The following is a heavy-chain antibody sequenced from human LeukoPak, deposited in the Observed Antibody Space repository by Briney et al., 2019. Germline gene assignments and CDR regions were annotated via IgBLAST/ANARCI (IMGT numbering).Heavy chain of an antibody. D-gene: IGHD6-13*01. Sequence: GGSLRLSCAASGFTFSSYAMHWVRQAPGKGLEWVVVISYDGSNKYYADSVKGRFTISRDNSKNTLYLQMNSLRAEDTAVYYCARLKIIAAQIDYWGQGTLVTVSS. V-gene: IGHV3-30-3*01. CDR2: ISYDGSNK. J-gene: IGHJ4*02. CDR3: ARLKIIAAQIDY. CDR1: GFTFSSYA.